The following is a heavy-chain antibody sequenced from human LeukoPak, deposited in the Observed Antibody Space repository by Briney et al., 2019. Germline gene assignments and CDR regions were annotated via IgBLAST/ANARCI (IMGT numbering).Heavy chain of an antibody. J-gene: IGHJ4*02. CDR2: IYYSGST. D-gene: IGHD6-25*01. CDR1: GGTISSSSYY. CDR3: ARHVSIAADLYYFDY. V-gene: IGHV4-39*01. Sequence: MPSETLSLTCTVSGGTISSSSYYWGWIRQPPGKGLEWIGSIYYSGSTYYNPSLKSQVTISVDTSKNQFSLKLSSVTAADTAVYYCARHVSIAADLYYFDYWGQGTLVTVSS.